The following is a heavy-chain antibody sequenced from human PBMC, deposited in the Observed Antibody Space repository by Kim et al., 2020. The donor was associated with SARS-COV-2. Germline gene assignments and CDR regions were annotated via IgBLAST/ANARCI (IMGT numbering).Heavy chain of an antibody. D-gene: IGHD6-19*01. CDR2: ISGSGTDT. CDR3: AKDPEGYSSGWYPYSFQY. Sequence: GGSLRLSCTASGFTFSRYVMSWVRQAPGKGLEWVSGISGSGTDTYYADSVRGSFTISRDNSDNTLILQMNSLRAEDTAIYYCAKDPEGYSSGWYPYSFQYWGQGTLIAVAS. J-gene: IGHJ4*02. CDR1: GFTFSRYV. V-gene: IGHV3-23*01.